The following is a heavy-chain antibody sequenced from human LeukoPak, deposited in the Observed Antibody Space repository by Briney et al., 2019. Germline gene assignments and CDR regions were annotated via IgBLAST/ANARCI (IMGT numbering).Heavy chain of an antibody. CDR1: GGSISSYY. J-gene: IGHJ4*02. D-gene: IGHD2-2*01. Sequence: PSETLPLTCTVSGGSISSYYWSWIRQPPGKGLEWIGYIYYSGSTNYNPSLKSRVTISVDTSKNQFSLKLSSVTAADTAVYYCARVSAAMFFFFDYWGQGTLVTVSS. CDR3: ARVSAAMFFFFDY. CDR2: IYYSGST. V-gene: IGHV4-59*01.